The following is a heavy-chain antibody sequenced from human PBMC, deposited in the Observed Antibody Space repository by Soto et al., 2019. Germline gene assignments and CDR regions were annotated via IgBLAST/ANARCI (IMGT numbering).Heavy chain of an antibody. V-gene: IGHV1-18*01. CDR2: ISTNKGNT. Sequence: ASVKVSCKTSGYTFTSYGISWVRQAPGQGLEWMGWISTNKGNTNYAQKFQGRVTMTTDTSTSTGYMELRSLRSDDTAVYYCASLSASGKNDNYFDPWGQGTLVTVSS. CDR3: ASLSASGKNDNYFDP. CDR1: GYTFTSYG. D-gene: IGHD3-10*01. J-gene: IGHJ5*02.